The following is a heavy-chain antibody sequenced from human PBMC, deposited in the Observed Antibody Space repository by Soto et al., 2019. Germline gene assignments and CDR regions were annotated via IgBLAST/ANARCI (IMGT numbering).Heavy chain of an antibody. CDR1: GGTFSSYA. CDR3: ARGAPTVTTYDYFDY. V-gene: IGHV1-69*13. CDR2: IIPIFGTA. J-gene: IGHJ4*02. D-gene: IGHD4-17*01. Sequence: ASVKVSCKASGGTFSSYAISWVRQAPGQGLEWMGGIIPIFGTANYAQKFQGRVTITADESTSTAYMELSSLRSEDTAVYYCARGAPTVTTYDYFDYWGQGTLVTVSS.